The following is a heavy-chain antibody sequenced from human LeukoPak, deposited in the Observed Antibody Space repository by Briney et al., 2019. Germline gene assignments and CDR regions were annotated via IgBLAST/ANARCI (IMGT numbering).Heavy chain of an antibody. V-gene: IGHV3-23*01. CDR3: ARDADSGYDWGSWFDP. D-gene: IGHD5-12*01. CDR1: GFTFSTFA. Sequence: GGSLRLSCAASGFTFSTFAMIWVRQPPGKGLEWVSSIFPSGGEIHYADSVRGRFTISRDNSKSTLSLQMNSLRAEDTAVYYCARDADSGYDWGSWFDPWGQGTLVTVSS. J-gene: IGHJ5*02. CDR2: IFPSGGEI.